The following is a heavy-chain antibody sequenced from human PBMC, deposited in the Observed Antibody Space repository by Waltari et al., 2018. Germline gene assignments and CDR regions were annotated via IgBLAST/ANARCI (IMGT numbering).Heavy chain of an antibody. V-gene: IGHV4-38-2*02. CDR1: GYSISSGYY. D-gene: IGHD3-16*01. CDR3: ARDLILGDTWYFDL. CDR2: IWHSGST. J-gene: IGHJ2*01. Sequence: QVQLQESGPGLVKPSETLSLTCAVSGYSISSGYYWVWIRQPPGKGLEWIGSIWHSGSTYYSPSLKSRVTLSVDTSRNQFSLKLTSLTAADTAVYFCARDLILGDTWYFDLWGRGTLVTVSS.